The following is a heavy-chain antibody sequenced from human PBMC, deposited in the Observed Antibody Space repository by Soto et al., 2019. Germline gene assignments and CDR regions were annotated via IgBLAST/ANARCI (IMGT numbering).Heavy chain of an antibody. J-gene: IGHJ5*02. Sequence: ASVKVSCKASGYTFTSYAMHWARQAPGQRLEWMGWVNAGNGNTKYSQKFQGRVTITRDTSASTAYMELSSLRSEDTAVYYCAKNYDILTGYYSRNYINWFDPWGQGTLVTVSS. CDR1: GYTFTSYA. CDR2: VNAGNGNT. V-gene: IGHV1-3*01. CDR3: AKNYDILTGYYSRNYINWFDP. D-gene: IGHD3-9*01.